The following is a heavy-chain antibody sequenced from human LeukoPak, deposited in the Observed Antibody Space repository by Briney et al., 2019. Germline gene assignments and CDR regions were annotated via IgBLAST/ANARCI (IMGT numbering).Heavy chain of an antibody. CDR1: GYTFTSYG. V-gene: IGHV1-18*01. J-gene: IGHJ4*02. CDR3: ARETSGSYIGTCDS. D-gene: IGHD1-26*01. Sequence: ASVTVSFKASGYTFTSYGISWVRQAPGQGLEWMGLISPYNGNTNYAQKLQGRVSMTTDTSTSTAYMELRSLRSDDTAVYYCARETSGSYIGTCDSWGQGTLVTVSS. CDR2: ISPYNGNT.